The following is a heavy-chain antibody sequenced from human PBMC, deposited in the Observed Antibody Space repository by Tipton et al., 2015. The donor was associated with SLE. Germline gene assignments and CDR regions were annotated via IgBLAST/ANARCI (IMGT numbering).Heavy chain of an antibody. CDR1: GFTFSSYW. D-gene: IGHD3-3*01. CDR3: ARTFYYDFWSGYHDAFDI. Sequence: GSLRLSCAASGFTFSSYWMSWVRQAPGKGLEWVANIKQDGSEKYYVDSVKGRFTISRDNAKNSLYLQMNSLRAEDTAVYCCARTFYYDFWSGYHDAFDIWGQGKMVTVSS. CDR2: IKQDGSEK. V-gene: IGHV3-7*01. J-gene: IGHJ3*02.